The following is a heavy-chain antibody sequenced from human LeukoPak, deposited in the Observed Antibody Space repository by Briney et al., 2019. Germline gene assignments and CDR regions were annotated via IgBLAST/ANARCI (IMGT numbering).Heavy chain of an antibody. CDR3: AREVFDYDSSGYYGTYYYYGMDV. V-gene: IGHV1-18*01. CDR1: GYTFTSYG. CDR2: ISAYNGNT. D-gene: IGHD3-22*01. Sequence: ASVKVSCKASGYTFTSYGISWVRQAPGQGLEWMGWISAYNGNTNYAQKLQGRVTMTTDTSTNTAYMELRSLRSDDTAVYYCAREVFDYDSSGYYGTYYYYGMDVWGQGTTVSVPS. J-gene: IGHJ6*02.